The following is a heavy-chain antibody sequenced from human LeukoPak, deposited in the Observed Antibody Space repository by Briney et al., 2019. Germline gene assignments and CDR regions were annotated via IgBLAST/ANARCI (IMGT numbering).Heavy chain of an antibody. J-gene: IGHJ4*02. Sequence: SVKVSCKASGGTFSSYTISWVRQAPGQGLEWMGRIIPILAIANYAQKFQGRVTITADKSTSTAYMELSSLRSEDTAVYYCASGYCSGGSCYSLGYWGQGTLVTVSS. CDR2: IIPILAIA. CDR3: ASGYCSGGSCYSLGY. CDR1: GGTFSSYT. D-gene: IGHD2-15*01. V-gene: IGHV1-69*02.